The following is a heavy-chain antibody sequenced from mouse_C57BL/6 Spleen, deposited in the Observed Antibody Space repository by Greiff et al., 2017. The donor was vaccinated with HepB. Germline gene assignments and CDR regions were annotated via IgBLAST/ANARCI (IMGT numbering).Heavy chain of an antibody. D-gene: IGHD2-5*01. CDR2: IYPRSGNT. J-gene: IGHJ1*03. Sequence: QVQLQQSGAELARPGASVKLSCKASGYTFTSYGISWVKQRTGQGLEWIGEIYPRSGNTYYNEKFKGKATLTADKSSSTAYMELRSLTSEDSAVYYCARSAYSNYYADVWGTGTTVTVSS. V-gene: IGHV1-81*01. CDR3: ARSAYSNYYADV. CDR1: GYTFTSYG.